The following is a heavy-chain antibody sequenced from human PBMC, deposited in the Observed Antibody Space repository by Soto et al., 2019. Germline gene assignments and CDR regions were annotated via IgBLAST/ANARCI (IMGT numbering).Heavy chain of an antibody. J-gene: IGHJ4*02. D-gene: IGHD6-19*01. CDR2: INHDGSAA. V-gene: IGHV3-7*05. CDR3: VGGAGCVTDY. CDR1: GFSFTNSW. Sequence: VQLVESGGGLVQPGGSVRLSCAGSGFSFTNSWMQWVRQPPGKGLEWVANINHDGSAAYYVDSVRGRFTISRYNAENLVFLQMNSLRVGDTAGYYCVGGAGCVTDYWGQGTLVTVSS.